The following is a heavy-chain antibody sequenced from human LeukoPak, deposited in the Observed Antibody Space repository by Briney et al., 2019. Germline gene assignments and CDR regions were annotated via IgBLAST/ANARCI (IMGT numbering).Heavy chain of an antibody. D-gene: IGHD3-22*01. J-gene: IGHJ5*02. CDR3: AREQVHYYDSSGYYPDWFDP. Sequence: GGSLRLSCAASGFTFSDYWMHWVRQAPGKGLVWVSGVDRNGITVYADSVKGRFTMSRDNAKNTLYLQMNSLRAEDTAVYYCAREQVHYYDSSGYYPDWFDPWGQGTLVTVSS. V-gene: IGHV3-74*01. CDR1: GFTFSDYW. CDR2: VDRNGIT.